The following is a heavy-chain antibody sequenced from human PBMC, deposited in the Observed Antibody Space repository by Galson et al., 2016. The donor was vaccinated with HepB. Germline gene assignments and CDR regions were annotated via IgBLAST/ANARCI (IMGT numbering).Heavy chain of an antibody. CDR3: ARVGTKHTYGFSSSDP. J-gene: IGHJ5*02. D-gene: IGHD3-10*01. CDR1: GFDFSDYA. V-gene: IGHV3-30-3*01. Sequence: SLRLSCAGSGFDFSDYAMHWVRQTPGKGLEWVAVLSYDGVNKYYADSVKGRFTISRDNSKNTLFLQMNSLRAEDTALYYCARVGTKHTYGFSSSDPWGRGTLVTVSS. CDR2: LSYDGVNK.